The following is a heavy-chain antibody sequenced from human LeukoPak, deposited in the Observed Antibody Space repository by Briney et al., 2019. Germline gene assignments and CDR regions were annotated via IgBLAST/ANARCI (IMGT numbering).Heavy chain of an antibody. CDR3: ARTRDGARPHSSSWLYWYFDL. Sequence: PSQTLSLTCTVSGASISSGDHYWSWIRQPPGKGLEWIGYIYYSGSTNYNPSLKSRVTISADTSKNQFSLKLSSVTAADTAVYYCARTRDGARPHSSSWLYWYFDLWGRGTLVTVSS. D-gene: IGHD6-13*01. CDR1: GASISSGDHY. V-gene: IGHV4-30-4*01. J-gene: IGHJ2*01. CDR2: IYYSGST.